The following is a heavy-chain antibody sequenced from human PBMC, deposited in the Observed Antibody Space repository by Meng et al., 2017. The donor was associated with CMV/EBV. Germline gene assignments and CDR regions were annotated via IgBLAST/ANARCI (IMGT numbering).Heavy chain of an antibody. CDR3: AKTSVDYFDY. V-gene: IGHV3-23*03. CDR2: IYSGGSST. Sequence: GGSLRLSCAASGFTFDDYTMHWVRQAPGKGLEWVSVIYSGGSSTYYADSVKGRFTISRDNSKNTLYLQMNSLRAEDTAVYYCAKTSVDYFDYWGQGTLVTVSS. D-gene: IGHD5/OR15-5a*01. J-gene: IGHJ4*02. CDR1: GFTFDDYT.